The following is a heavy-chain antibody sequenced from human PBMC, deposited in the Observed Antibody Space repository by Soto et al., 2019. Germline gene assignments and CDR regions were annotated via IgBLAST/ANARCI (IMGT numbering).Heavy chain of an antibody. V-gene: IGHV3-9*01. J-gene: IGHJ6*02. CDR1: GFTFDDHA. CDR3: ERDTGLYHDGMDL. Sequence: DVLLLESGGGFVQPGGSLRLSCEASGFTFDDHAMHWVRQRPGGGLEGVAGIRWKRDSEGYAHSVKGRFSISRDNFQHCAHLQMNGLRPEDTSLYYCERDTGLYHDGMDLWGQGTRVNV. D-gene: IGHD2-2*01. CDR2: IRWKRDSE.